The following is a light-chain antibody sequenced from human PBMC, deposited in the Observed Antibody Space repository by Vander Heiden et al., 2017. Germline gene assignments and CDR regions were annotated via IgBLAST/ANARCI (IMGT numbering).Light chain of an antibody. Sequence: EIVLTQSPGTLSLSPGERATLSCRASQRVSSSYLAWYQQQPGQAPRLLLYGASRSATVIDNRCSGSGGRTVSRLTIRRLQAEVAAVYCQQQYGSSSRTFGEGTKVEIK. V-gene: IGKV3-20*01. CDR1: QRVSSSY. CDR3: QQYGSSSRT. CDR2: GAS. J-gene: IGKJ1*01.